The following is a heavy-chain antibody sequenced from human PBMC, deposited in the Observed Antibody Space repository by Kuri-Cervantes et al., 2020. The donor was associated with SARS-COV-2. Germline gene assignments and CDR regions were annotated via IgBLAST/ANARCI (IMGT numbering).Heavy chain of an antibody. J-gene: IGHJ1*01. Sequence: SETLSLTCAVYGGSFSGYYWSWIRQPPGKGLEWIGEINHSGSTNYNPSLKSRVTISVDTSKNQFSLKRSSVTAADTAVYYCARRGPTTVTTFTSLAEVGFQHWGQGTLVTVSS. D-gene: IGHD4-17*01. CDR1: GGSFSGYY. CDR2: INHSGST. CDR3: ARRGPTTVTTFTSLAEVGFQH. V-gene: IGHV4-34*01.